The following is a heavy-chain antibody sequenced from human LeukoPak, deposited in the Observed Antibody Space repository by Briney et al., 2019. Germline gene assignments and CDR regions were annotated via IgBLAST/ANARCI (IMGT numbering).Heavy chain of an antibody. J-gene: IGHJ6*03. CDR3: ARSDGDYDILTGLYYYYYMDV. CDR1: GYTFTELS. V-gene: IGHV1-24*01. Sequence: ASVKVSCKVSGYTFTELSMHWVRQAPGKGHEWMGGFDPEDGETIYAQKFQGRVIMTEDTSTDTAYMELRSLRSDDTAVYYCARSDGDYDILTGLYYYYYMDVWGKGTTVTISS. D-gene: IGHD3-9*01. CDR2: FDPEDGET.